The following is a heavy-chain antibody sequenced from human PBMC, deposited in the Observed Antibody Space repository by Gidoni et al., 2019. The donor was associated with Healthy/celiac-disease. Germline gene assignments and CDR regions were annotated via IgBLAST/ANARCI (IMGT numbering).Heavy chain of an antibody. V-gene: IGHV3-23*01. CDR2: ISGSGGST. CDR3: AKDSYDSSGYYSYFDY. CDR1: GCTFSSYA. D-gene: IGHD3-22*01. Sequence: EVQLLESGGGLVQPGGCLRLACAASGCTFSSYAMSWVRQAPGKGLEWVSAISGSGGSTYYADSVKGRFTISRDNSKTTLYLQMNSLRAEDTAVYYCAKDSYDSSGYYSYFDYWGQGTLVTVSS. J-gene: IGHJ4*02.